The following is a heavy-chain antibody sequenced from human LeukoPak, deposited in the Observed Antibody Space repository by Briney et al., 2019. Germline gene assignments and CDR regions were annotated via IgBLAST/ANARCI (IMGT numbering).Heavy chain of an antibody. Sequence: ASVKVSCKASGYTFTSYDIHWVRQAPGQGLEWMGRINPSDGSASSAQRFQGRVTMTRDTSTSTVYMELSSLRSEDTAVYYCARCHPMDWTHPDYWGQGTLVTVSS. CDR3: ARCHPMDWTHPDY. V-gene: IGHV1-46*01. CDR2: INPSDGSA. J-gene: IGHJ4*02. D-gene: IGHD3/OR15-3a*01. CDR1: GYTFTSYD.